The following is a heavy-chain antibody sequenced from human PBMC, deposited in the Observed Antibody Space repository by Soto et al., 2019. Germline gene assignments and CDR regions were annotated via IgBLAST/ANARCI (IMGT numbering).Heavy chain of an antibody. J-gene: IGHJ6*02. CDR2: IYPGDSDT. D-gene: IGHD2-15*01. CDR1: GYSFINYW. V-gene: IGHV5-51*01. Sequence: PGEPRKIFCKGAGYSFINYWIGWVRQMPGKGLEWMGIIYPGDSDTRYSPSFQGLVTISDDKSISTAYLQWSSLKASDTAVYYCARRSGSYPSYRLDVWGQGTTVTVSS. CDR3: ARRSGSYPSYRLDV.